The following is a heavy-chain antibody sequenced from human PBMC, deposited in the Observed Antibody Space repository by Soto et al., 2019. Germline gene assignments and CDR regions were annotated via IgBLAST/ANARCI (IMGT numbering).Heavy chain of an antibody. Sequence: SSETLSLTCTVSAASFSRYYWTWIRQPPGKGLEWIGYVYFNGNTKYNPCLERRLTISIDTSKKEFSLKLTSVTAADAAVYYCASVTFGGIVLAHWGQGTLVTVSS. D-gene: IGHD3-16*01. CDR2: VYFNGNT. CDR3: ASVTFGGIVLAH. V-gene: IGHV4-59*01. J-gene: IGHJ4*02. CDR1: AASFSRYY.